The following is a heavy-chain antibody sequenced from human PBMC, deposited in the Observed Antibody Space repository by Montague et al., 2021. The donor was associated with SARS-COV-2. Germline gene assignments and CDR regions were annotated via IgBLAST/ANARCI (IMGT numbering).Heavy chain of an antibody. V-gene: IGHV6-1*01. D-gene: IGHD6-13*01. Sequence: CAISGDSVVELRRRSEEHTPELSSRLECVGRPYLKTKRYNDYAVSVKSRIGINADTSKNQFSLRLNSVTPEDTAVYYCARGISATNKWGQGTLVTVSS. CDR1: GDSVVELRRR. CDR3: ARGISATNK. CDR2: PYLKTKRYN. J-gene: IGHJ4*02.